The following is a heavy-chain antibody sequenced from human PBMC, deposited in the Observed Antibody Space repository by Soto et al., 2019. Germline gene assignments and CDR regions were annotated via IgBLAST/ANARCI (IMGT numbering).Heavy chain of an antibody. CDR1: GYTFTSYG. CDR3: ARERGYSYGFGAKSIDY. D-gene: IGHD5-18*01. V-gene: IGHV1-18*01. J-gene: IGHJ4*02. CDR2: ISAYNGNT. Sequence: ASVKVSCKASGYTFTSYGISWVRQASGQGLEWMGWISAYNGNTNYAQKLQGRVTMTTDTSTSTAYMELRSLRSDDTAVYYCARERGYSYGFGAKSIDYWGQGTLVTVSS.